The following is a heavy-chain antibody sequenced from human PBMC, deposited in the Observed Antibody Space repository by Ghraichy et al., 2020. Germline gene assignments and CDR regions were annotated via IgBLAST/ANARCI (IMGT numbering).Heavy chain of an antibody. D-gene: IGHD6-19*01. CDR1: GGSISSSSYY. Sequence: SETLPLTCTVSGGSISSSSYYWGWIRQPPGKGLEWIGSIYYSGSTYYNPSLKSRVTISVDTSKNQFSLKLSSVTAADTAVYYCARESSQWLADYWGQGTLVTVSS. CDR2: IYYSGST. V-gene: IGHV4-39*02. CDR3: ARESSQWLADY. J-gene: IGHJ4*02.